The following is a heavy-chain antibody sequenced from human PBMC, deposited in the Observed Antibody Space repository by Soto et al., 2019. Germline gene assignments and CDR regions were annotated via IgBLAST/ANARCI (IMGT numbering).Heavy chain of an antibody. CDR2: IYYSGST. D-gene: IGHD4-17*01. Sequence: SETLSLTCTVSGGSISSYYWSWIRQPPGKGLEWIGYIYYSGSTNYNPSLKSRVTISVDTSKNQFSLKLSSVTAADTAVYYCARMTTSFLNYFDYWGQGTLVTVSS. CDR1: GGSISSYY. V-gene: IGHV4-59*01. J-gene: IGHJ4*02. CDR3: ARMTTSFLNYFDY.